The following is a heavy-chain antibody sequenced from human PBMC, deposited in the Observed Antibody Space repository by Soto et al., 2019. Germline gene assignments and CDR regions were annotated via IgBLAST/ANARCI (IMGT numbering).Heavy chain of an antibody. V-gene: IGHV1-46*01. D-gene: IGHD2-15*01. CDR2: INPSGGTT. Sequence: QVQLVQSGAEVKKPGASVKVSCKASGFSFTNYYVHWVRQAPGQGLEWMGIINPSGGTTNYAQKFQARVTMTRDTSTSTVYMELSSLTSEDTAVYYCARDVVEYCSGGPCPTPYYYMDVWGKGTTVTVSS. CDR1: GFSFTNYY. CDR3: ARDVVEYCSGGPCPTPYYYMDV. J-gene: IGHJ6*03.